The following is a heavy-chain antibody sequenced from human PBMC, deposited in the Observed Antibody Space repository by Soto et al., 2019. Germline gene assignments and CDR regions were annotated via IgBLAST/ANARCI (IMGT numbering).Heavy chain of an antibody. V-gene: IGHV5-51*01. CDR3: ARGYCTTTICDPWFDP. J-gene: IGHJ5*02. CDR1: GYAFTSYW. Sequence: PGESLKISCKGSGYAFTSYWIAWVRQMPGKGLEWMGIIYPGDSDTRYSPSFQGQVTISADKSITTAYLQWSSLKASDTAMYYCARGYCTTTICDPWFDPWGQGTLVTSPQ. D-gene: IGHD2-2*01. CDR2: IYPGDSDT.